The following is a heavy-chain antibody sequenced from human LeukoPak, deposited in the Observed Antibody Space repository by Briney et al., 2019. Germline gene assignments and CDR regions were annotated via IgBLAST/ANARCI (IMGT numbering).Heavy chain of an antibody. V-gene: IGHV1-18*01. CDR2: ISAYNGNT. Sequence: KPGASVKVSCKASGYTFTSYGISWVRQAPGQGLEWMGWISAYNGNTNYAQKLQGRVTMTTDTSTSTAYMELRSLRSDDTAVYYCARDRPGDIVLMVQIRLDYWGQGTLVTVSS. J-gene: IGHJ4*02. CDR1: GYTFTSYG. CDR3: ARDRPGDIVLMVQIRLDY. D-gene: IGHD2-8*01.